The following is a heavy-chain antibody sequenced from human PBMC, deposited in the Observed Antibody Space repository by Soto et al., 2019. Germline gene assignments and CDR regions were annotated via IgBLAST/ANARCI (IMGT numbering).Heavy chain of an antibody. Sequence: EVQLLQSGGGWIQPGGSLRLSCAAAGFTFSSHDMNWVRQAPGKGLEWVSLIYSGGSTYYADSVKGRFTISRDNSKNTLYLQMSSLRAGDTSVYYCATRPLLPGAPWGQGTMVTVSS. V-gene: IGHV3-53*01. CDR1: GFTFSSHD. CDR3: ATRPLLPGAP. D-gene: IGHD3-22*01. CDR2: IYSGGST. J-gene: IGHJ3*01.